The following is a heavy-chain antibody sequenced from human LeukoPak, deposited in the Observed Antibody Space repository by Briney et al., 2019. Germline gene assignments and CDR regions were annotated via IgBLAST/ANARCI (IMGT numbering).Heavy chain of an antibody. V-gene: IGHV4-39*01. CDR3: ARALYGDYTAFDI. Sequence: SETLSLTCTVSGGSISSSSYYWGWIRQPPGKGLEWIGSIYYSGSTYYNPSLKSRVTISVDTSKNQFSLKLSSVTVADTAVYYCARALYGDYTAFDIWGQGTMVTVSS. CDR1: GGSISSSSYY. D-gene: IGHD4-17*01. J-gene: IGHJ3*02. CDR2: IYYSGST.